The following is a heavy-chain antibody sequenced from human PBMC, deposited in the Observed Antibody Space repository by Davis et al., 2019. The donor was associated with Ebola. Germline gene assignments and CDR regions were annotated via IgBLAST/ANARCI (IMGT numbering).Heavy chain of an antibody. CDR3: ARAASYRNYYYMDV. V-gene: IGHV3-72*01. CDR1: EFTFRSYW. Sequence: PGGSLRLSCVASEFTFRSYWFHWVRQAPGKGLEWVGRTRNKAKSYTTEYAASVKGRFSISRDDSKNSLYLQMSSLKTEDTAVYHCARAASYRNYYYMDVWGKGTTVTVSS. D-gene: IGHD3-10*01. J-gene: IGHJ6*03. CDR2: TRNKAKSYTT.